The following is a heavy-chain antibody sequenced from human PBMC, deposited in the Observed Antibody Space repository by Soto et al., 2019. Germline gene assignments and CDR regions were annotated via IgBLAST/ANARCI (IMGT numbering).Heavy chain of an antibody. CDR2: IGIGGSTK. D-gene: IGHD2-15*01. J-gene: IGHJ4*02. Sequence: AGGSLRLSCAASAFTFSNYGMDWVRQAPGKGLEWVSYIGIGGSTKYYADSVRGRFTVSRDDAKNSLYLQMNSLRDEDTAIYYCARDRGRNYFDYWGQGTLVTVSS. CDR1: AFTFSNYG. V-gene: IGHV3-48*02. CDR3: ARDRGRNYFDY.